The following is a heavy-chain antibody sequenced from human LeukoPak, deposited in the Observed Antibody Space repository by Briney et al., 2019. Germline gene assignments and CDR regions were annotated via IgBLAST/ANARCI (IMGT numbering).Heavy chain of an antibody. V-gene: IGHV3-7*01. Sequence: GGSLRLSCAASGFTFSSYGMHWVRQAPGKGLEWVANIKQDGSEKYYVDSVKGRFTISRDNAKNSLYLQMNSLRAKDTAVYYCARDGEGDIVVVPAAYRLNWFDPWGQGTLVTVSS. CDR2: IKQDGSEK. D-gene: IGHD2-2*01. J-gene: IGHJ5*02. CDR1: GFTFSSYG. CDR3: ARDGEGDIVVVPAAYRLNWFDP.